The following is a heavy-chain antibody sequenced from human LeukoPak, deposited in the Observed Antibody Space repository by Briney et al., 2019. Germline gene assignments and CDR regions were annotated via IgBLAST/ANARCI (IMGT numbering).Heavy chain of an antibody. V-gene: IGHV4-34*01. Sequence: PSETLSLTCAVYGGSFSGYYWSWIRQPPGKGLEWIGEINHSGSTNYNPSLKSRVTISVDTSKNQFSLKLSSVTAADTAVYYCATTPYCSSTSCYESRWFDPWGQGTLVTVSS. CDR3: ATTPYCSSTSCYESRWFDP. J-gene: IGHJ5*02. D-gene: IGHD2-2*01. CDR2: INHSGST. CDR1: GGSFSGYY.